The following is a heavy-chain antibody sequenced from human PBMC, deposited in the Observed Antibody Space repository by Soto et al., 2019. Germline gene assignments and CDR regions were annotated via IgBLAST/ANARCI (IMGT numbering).Heavy chain of an antibody. D-gene: IGHD3-16*01. Sequence: SETLSLTCTVSGGSISSGDYYWSWIRQPPGKGLEWIGYIYYSGSTYYNPSLKSRVTISVDTSKNQFSLKLSSVTAADTAVYYCARDRRGIGGINWFDPWGQGTLVTVSS. V-gene: IGHV4-30-4*01. CDR1: GGSISSGDYY. CDR3: ARDRRGIGGINWFDP. J-gene: IGHJ5*02. CDR2: IYYSGST.